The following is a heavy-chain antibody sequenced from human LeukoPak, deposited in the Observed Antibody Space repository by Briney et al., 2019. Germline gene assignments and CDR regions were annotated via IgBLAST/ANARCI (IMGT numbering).Heavy chain of an antibody. CDR1: GGSISNTTYY. Sequence: SETLSLTRTVSGGSISNTTYYWGWIRQPPGKGLEWIGSIYFSGSSYYNPSLKSRVAISVDTSKNQFSLNLTSVTAADTAVYYCARHSRGDVTGVDPWGQGTLVTVSS. D-gene: IGHD3-10*01. J-gene: IGHJ5*02. CDR3: ARHSRGDVTGVDP. CDR2: IYFSGSS. V-gene: IGHV4-39*01.